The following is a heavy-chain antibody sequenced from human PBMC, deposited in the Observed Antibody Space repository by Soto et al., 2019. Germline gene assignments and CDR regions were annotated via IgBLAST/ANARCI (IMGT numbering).Heavy chain of an antibody. CDR2: ISYDGREK. Sequence: QVQLVESGGGVVQPGRSLRLSCAASGFTFSNYALHWVRQAPGKGLEWLAVISYDGREKYYADSVKGRFTISRDSSKNTVYLQMNSLRAEDTAVYYCARDPLAVTGSFVDYWGQGTLVTVSS. CDR3: ARDPLAVTGSFVDY. V-gene: IGHV3-30-3*01. J-gene: IGHJ4*02. D-gene: IGHD6-19*01. CDR1: GFTFSNYA.